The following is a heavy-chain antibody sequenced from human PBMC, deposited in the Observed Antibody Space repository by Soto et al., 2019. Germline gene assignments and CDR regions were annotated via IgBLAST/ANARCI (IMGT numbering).Heavy chain of an antibody. Sequence: EVQLVESGGGLVQPGGSLRLSCAASGVTVSSNYMSWVRQAPGKGLEWVSVIYSGGSTYYADSVKGRFTISRDNSKKTLYLQMNSLRAEDTAVYYCARHGYNYGGGYFDYWGQGTLVTGSS. V-gene: IGHV3-66*04. CDR3: ARHGYNYGGGYFDY. D-gene: IGHD5-18*01. J-gene: IGHJ4*02. CDR2: IYSGGST. CDR1: GVTVSSNY.